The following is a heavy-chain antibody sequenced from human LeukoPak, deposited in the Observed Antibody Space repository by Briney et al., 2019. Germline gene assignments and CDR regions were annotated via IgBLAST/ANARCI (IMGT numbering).Heavy chain of an antibody. J-gene: IGHJ5*02. CDR1: GGSFSGYY. D-gene: IGHD6-19*01. CDR3: ARQITSAGSGWSKRGPYNWFDP. V-gene: IGHV4-34*01. CDR2: INHSGST. Sequence: PSETLSLTCAVYGGSFSGYYWSWIRQSPGKGLEWIGEINHSGSTKYNPSLKSRVTISVDTSKNQFSLKLSSVTAADTAVYYCARQITSAGSGWSKRGPYNWFDPWGQGTLVTVSS.